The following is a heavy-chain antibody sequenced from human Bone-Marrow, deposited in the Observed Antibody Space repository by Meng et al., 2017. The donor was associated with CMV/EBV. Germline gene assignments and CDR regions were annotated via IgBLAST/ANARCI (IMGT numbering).Heavy chain of an antibody. CDR1: VRAFSSYR. Sequence: CEASVRAFSSYRFSWVRQSPGQGLEWMGRIVTILGVPTYAQRFQGRVTITADTSTRTVFMELTSLRSDDTAEYYCARGGAAAGPNPWGQGTLVTVSS. CDR2: IVTILGVP. J-gene: IGHJ5*02. V-gene: IGHV1-69*04. CDR3: ARGGAAAGPNP. D-gene: IGHD6-13*01.